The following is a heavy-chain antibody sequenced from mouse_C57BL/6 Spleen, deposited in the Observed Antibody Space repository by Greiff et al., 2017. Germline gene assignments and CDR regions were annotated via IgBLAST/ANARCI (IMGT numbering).Heavy chain of an antibody. CDR1: GYAFSSSW. Sequence: VQLQQSGPELVKPGASVKISCKASGYAFSSSWMNWVKQRPGKGLEWIGRIYPGDGDTNYNGKFEGKATLAADKSSSTAYMQLSSLTSEDSAVYFCAGGYDSYFDYWGQGTTLTVSS. CDR3: AGGYDSYFDY. V-gene: IGHV1-82*01. CDR2: IYPGDGDT. D-gene: IGHD2-4*01. J-gene: IGHJ2*01.